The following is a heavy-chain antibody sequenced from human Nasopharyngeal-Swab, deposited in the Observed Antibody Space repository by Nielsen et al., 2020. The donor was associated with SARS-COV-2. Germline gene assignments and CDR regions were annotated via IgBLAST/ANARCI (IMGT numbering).Heavy chain of an antibody. Sequence: SGPTLVKPTQTLTLTCTFSGFSLSTSGVGVGWIRQPPGKALEWLALIYWDDDKRYSPSLKSRLTVTKDTSKNQVVLTMTNMDPVDTATYYCAHRPGIFGVAKFDPWGQGTLVTVSS. J-gene: IGHJ5*02. D-gene: IGHD3-3*01. CDR3: AHRPGIFGVAKFDP. CDR1: GFSLSTSGVG. V-gene: IGHV2-5*02. CDR2: IYWDDDK.